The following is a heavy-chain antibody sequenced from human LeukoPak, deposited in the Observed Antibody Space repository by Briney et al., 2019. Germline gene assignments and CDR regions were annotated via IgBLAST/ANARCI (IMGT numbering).Heavy chain of an antibody. D-gene: IGHD6-19*01. CDR2: ISAPVGRT. J-gene: IGHJ4*02. Sequence: GGSLRLSCAASGFTFSSYAMSWVRQTPGKGLEWVSVISAPVGRTHYADSVKGRFTISRDNSKNTLFLQMNSLRAEDTAVYYCAKTTTGYSSGRFPGWPVDYWGQGTLVTVSS. V-gene: IGHV3-23*01. CDR3: AKTTTGYSSGRFPGWPVDY. CDR1: GFTFSSYA.